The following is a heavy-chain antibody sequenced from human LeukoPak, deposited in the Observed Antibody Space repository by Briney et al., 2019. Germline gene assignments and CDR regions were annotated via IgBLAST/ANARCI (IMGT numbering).Heavy chain of an antibody. Sequence: GGSLRLSCAASGFTFSSYSMNWVRQAPGKGLEWVSSISSSSSYIYYADSVKGRFTISRDNAKNSLYLQMNSLRAEDTAVYYCARDLAAGRGYFDYWGQGTLVTVSS. CDR3: ARDLAAGRGYFDY. CDR2: ISSSSSYI. J-gene: IGHJ4*02. CDR1: GFTFSSYS. D-gene: IGHD1-14*01. V-gene: IGHV3-21*01.